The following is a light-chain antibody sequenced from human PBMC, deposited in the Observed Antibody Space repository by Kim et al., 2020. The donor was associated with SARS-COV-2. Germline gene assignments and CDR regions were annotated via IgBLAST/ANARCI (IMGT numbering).Light chain of an antibody. CDR1: QSVSSY. CDR3: QQRSNWPIT. Sequence: LSPGERATRSCRASQSVSSYLAWYKQKPGQAPRLLIYDASNRATGIPARFSGSGSGTDFTLTISSLEPEDFAVYYCQQRSNWPITFGQGTRLEIK. V-gene: IGKV3-11*01. J-gene: IGKJ5*01. CDR2: DAS.